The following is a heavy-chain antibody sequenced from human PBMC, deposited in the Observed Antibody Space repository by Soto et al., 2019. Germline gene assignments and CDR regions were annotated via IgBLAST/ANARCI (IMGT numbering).Heavy chain of an antibody. V-gene: IGHV4-31*03. J-gene: IGHJ4*02. CDR3: ARKGGIVGATAADY. D-gene: IGHD1-26*01. CDR2: IYYSGST. CDR1: GGSIGSGGYY. Sequence: QVQLQESGPGLVKPSQTLSLTCTVSGGSIGSGGYYWSWIRQHPGKGLEWIGYIYYSGSTYYNPSLKSRVTISVDTSKNQFSLKLSSMTAADTAVYYCARKGGIVGATAADYWGQGTLVTVSS.